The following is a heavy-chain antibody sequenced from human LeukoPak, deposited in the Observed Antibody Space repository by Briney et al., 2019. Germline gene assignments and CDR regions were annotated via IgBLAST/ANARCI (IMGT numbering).Heavy chain of an antibody. Sequence: ASVKVSCKASGYTFNSNAIHWVRQAPGQRLEWMGWINAGNGDTKYSQKFQGRVAITRDTSASTAYMELSSLRSEDTAVYYCARDTGLGRYYDSSGYYSAGRWFDPWGQGTLVTVSS. J-gene: IGHJ5*02. V-gene: IGHV1-3*01. CDR2: INAGNGDT. CDR1: GYTFNSNA. CDR3: ARDTGLGRYYDSSGYYSAGRWFDP. D-gene: IGHD3-22*01.